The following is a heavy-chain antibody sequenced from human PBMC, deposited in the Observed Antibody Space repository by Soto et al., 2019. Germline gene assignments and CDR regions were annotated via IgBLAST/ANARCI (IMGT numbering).Heavy chain of an antibody. D-gene: IGHD6-6*01. CDR1: GGSISSYY. CDR3: ASRSSSDHFDY. J-gene: IGHJ4*02. Sequence: QVQLQESGPGLVKPSETLSLTCTVSGGSISSYYWSWIRQPPGKGLEWIGYIYYSGSTNYNPSLKSXXPXSXXTSKNQFSLKLRSVTAADTAVYSCASRSSSDHFDYWGQGTLVTVSS. CDR2: IYYSGST. V-gene: IGHV4-59*01.